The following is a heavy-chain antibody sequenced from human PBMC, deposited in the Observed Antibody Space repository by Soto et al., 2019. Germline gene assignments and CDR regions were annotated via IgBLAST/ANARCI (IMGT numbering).Heavy chain of an antibody. Sequence: ASVKVSCKASGYTFTSYGISWVRQAPGQGLEWMGWISAYNGNTNYAQKLQGRVTMTTDTSTSTAYMELRSLRSDDTAVYYCARDFRGDTAMANFDYWGQGTLVTVSS. CDR3: ARDFRGDTAMANFDY. CDR2: ISAYNGNT. D-gene: IGHD5-18*01. CDR1: GYTFTSYG. V-gene: IGHV1-18*04. J-gene: IGHJ4*02.